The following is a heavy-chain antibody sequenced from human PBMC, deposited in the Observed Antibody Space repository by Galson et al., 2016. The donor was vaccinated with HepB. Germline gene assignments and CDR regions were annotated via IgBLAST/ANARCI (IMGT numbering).Heavy chain of an antibody. Sequence: SLRLSCAASGFTFSSYGMHWVRQAPGKGLEWVAFISYDGSNKKYADSVKGRFTISRDNSKKTLYLQMNSLRAEDTAVYYCATEAPILAPTLYYWGQGTLVTVSS. J-gene: IGHJ4*02. CDR2: ISYDGSNK. CDR3: ATEAPILAPTLYY. D-gene: IGHD2/OR15-2a*01. V-gene: IGHV3-30*03. CDR1: GFTFSSYG.